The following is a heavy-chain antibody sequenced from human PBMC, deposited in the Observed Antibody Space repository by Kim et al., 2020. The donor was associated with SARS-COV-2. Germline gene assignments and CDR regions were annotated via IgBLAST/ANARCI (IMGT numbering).Heavy chain of an antibody. CDR3: ARGTGCSGGNCYWYFDL. CDR1: GGSISSGSYY. CDR2: IYTGGSS. D-gene: IGHD2-15*01. Sequence: SETLSLTCTVSGGSISSGSYYWSWSRQPAGKGLEWIGRIYTGGSSNYSPSLNSRFTISLDTSENQFSLKLSSVTAADTAVYYCARGTGCSGGNCYWYFDLWGRGTLITVSS. J-gene: IGHJ2*01. V-gene: IGHV4-61*02.